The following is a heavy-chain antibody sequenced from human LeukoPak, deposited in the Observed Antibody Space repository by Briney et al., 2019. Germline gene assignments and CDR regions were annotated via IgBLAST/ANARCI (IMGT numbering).Heavy chain of an antibody. V-gene: IGHV4-59*01. J-gene: IGHJ4*02. CDR1: GGPISSYY. Sequence: PSETLSLTCTVSGGPISSYYWSWIRQPPGKGLEWIGYIYYSGSTNYNPSLKSRVTISVDTSKNQFSLKLSSVTAADTAVYYCARNGDYAPVFDYWGQGTLVTVSS. CDR2: IYYSGST. D-gene: IGHD4-17*01. CDR3: ARNGDYAPVFDY.